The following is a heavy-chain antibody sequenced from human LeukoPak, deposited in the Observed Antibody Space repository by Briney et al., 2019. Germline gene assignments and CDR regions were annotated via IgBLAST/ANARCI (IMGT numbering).Heavy chain of an antibody. J-gene: IGHJ4*02. D-gene: IGHD6-19*01. V-gene: IGHV3-64D*06. CDR1: GFVFSDYA. CDR3: IKDRGSSGWDFDS. Sequence: GGSQRLSCSASGFVFSDYAMHWARQAPGKELEYLSGISGNGVATYYVDSVQGRFTVSRDNSKTTLYLQINSLRREDTAFYYCIKDRGSSGWDFDSWGQGTLLTVSS. CDR2: ISGNGVAT.